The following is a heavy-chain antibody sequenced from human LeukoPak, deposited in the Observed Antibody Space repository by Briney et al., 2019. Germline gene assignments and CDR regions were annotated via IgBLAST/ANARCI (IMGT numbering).Heavy chain of an antibody. CDR3: AREIGYCSSTSCYKRAFDI. V-gene: IGHV1-46*01. D-gene: IGHD2-2*02. J-gene: IGHJ3*02. Sequence: ASVKVSCKASGYTFTSYYMHWVRQAPGQGLEWMGIINPSGGSTSYAQKFQGRVTMTRDTSTSTVYMELSSLRSEDTAVYHCAREIGYCSSTSCYKRAFDIWGQGTMVTVSS. CDR2: INPSGGST. CDR1: GYTFTSYY.